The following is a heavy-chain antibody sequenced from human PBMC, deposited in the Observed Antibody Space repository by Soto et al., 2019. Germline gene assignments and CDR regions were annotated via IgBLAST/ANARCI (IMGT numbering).Heavy chain of an antibody. Sequence: SVKVSWKASGGTFSSYAISWVRQAPGQGLEWMGGIIPIFGTANYAQKFQGRVTITADESTSTAYMELSSLRPEDTAVYYCASGGSGYQLLYGVPYYYYGMDVWAQGTTVTVSS. D-gene: IGHD2-2*02. V-gene: IGHV1-69*13. J-gene: IGHJ6*02. CDR1: GGTFSSYA. CDR3: ASGGSGYQLLYGVPYYYYGMDV. CDR2: IIPIFGTA.